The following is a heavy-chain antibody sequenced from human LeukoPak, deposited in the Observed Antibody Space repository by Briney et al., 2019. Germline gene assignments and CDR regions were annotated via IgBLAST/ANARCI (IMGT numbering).Heavy chain of an antibody. CDR1: GGSFSGYY. J-gene: IGHJ6*02. D-gene: IGHD4-17*01. CDR3: ARERLCYGYYYHGMGV. CDR2: INHSGST. Sequence: SETLSLTCAVYGGSFSGYYWSWIRQPPGKGLEWIGEINHSGSTNYNPSLKSRVTISVDTSKNQFSLKLSSLTAADTAVYYCARERLCYGYYYHGMGVWVQGTTVTGSS. V-gene: IGHV4-34*01.